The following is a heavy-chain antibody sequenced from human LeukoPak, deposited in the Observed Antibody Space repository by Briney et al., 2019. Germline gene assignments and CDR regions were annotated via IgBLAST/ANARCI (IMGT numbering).Heavy chain of an antibody. CDR3: ARGRLMTTVTTVYYYYMDV. CDR2: INPSSGST. CDR1: GYTFTTNY. Sequence: ASVKVSCKASGYTFTTNYMHWVRQAPGQGLEWMGIINPSSGSTSYAQKFQGRVTMTRDMSTSTVYMELSSLRSEDTAVYYCARGRLMTTVTTVYYYYMDVWGKGTTVTVSS. J-gene: IGHJ6*03. D-gene: IGHD4-17*01. V-gene: IGHV1-46*01.